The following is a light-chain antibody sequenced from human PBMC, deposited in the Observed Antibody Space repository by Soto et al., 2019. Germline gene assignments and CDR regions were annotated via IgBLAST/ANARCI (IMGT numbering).Light chain of an antibody. CDR2: DAS. V-gene: IGKV3-20*01. CDR3: QQYGSSGT. Sequence: PGERATLSCRASQSVNRKLAWYQQIPGQAPRLLIYDASNRATGIPARFSGSGSGTDFTLTISRLEPEDFAVYYCQQYGSSGTFGQGTTGDIK. CDR1: QSVNRK. J-gene: IGKJ1*01.